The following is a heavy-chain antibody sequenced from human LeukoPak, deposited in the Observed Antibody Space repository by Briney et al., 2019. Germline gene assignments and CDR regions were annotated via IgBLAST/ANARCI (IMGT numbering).Heavy chain of an antibody. Sequence: ASVKVSCNASGYSFSSYDINWVRQATGQGLEWMGWMNPNSGNTGYAQKFQGRVTMTRNTSISTAYMELSSLRSEDTAVYYCARAGVERFLEWLSTYYYGMDVWGQGTTVTVSS. CDR1: GYSFSSYD. D-gene: IGHD3-3*01. CDR3: ARAGVERFLEWLSTYYYGMDV. CDR2: MNPNSGNT. V-gene: IGHV1-8*01. J-gene: IGHJ6*02.